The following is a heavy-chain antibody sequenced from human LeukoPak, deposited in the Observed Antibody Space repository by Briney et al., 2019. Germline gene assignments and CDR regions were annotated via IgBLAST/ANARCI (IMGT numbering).Heavy chain of an antibody. J-gene: IGHJ5*02. D-gene: IGHD6-13*01. V-gene: IGHV3-15*01. Sequence: TSGGSLRLSCAASGFTFSNAWMSWVRQAPGKGLEWVGRIKSKTDGGTTDYAAPVKGRFTISRDDSKNTLYLQMNSLKTEDTAVSYCTTAHSSSWYWFDPWGQGTLVTVSS. CDR2: IKSKTDGGTT. CDR1: GFTFSNAW. CDR3: TTAHSSSWYWFDP.